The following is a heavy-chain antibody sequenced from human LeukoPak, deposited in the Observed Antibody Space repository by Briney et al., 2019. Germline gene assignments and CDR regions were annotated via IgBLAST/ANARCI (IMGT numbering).Heavy chain of an antibody. CDR1: GYTFTSYG. D-gene: IGHD3-22*01. J-gene: IGHJ5*02. V-gene: IGHV1-18*01. CDR2: ISAYNGNT. Sequence: GASVKVSCMASGYTFTSYGISWVRQAPGQGLEWMGWISAYNGNTNYAQKLQGRVTMTTDTSTSTAYMELRSLRSDDTAVYYCARGDPPYYYDSSGYLAEVWFDPWGQGTLVTVSS. CDR3: ARGDPPYYYDSSGYLAEVWFDP.